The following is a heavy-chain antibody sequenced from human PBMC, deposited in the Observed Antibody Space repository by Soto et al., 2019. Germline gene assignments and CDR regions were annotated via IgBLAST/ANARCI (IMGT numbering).Heavy chain of an antibody. J-gene: IGHJ3*01. CDR2: IFHRGST. V-gene: IGHV4-4*02. CDR3: AKTRLGGRDGLDV. D-gene: IGHD1-26*01. Sequence: QVQLQESGPGLVKPSGALSLTCAVSGGSISTSNLWTWVRQPPGKGLEWIGEIFHRGSTNYNPSLKSRVTMSIDMSKNQFSLNLNSVTAADTAVYYCAKTRLGGRDGLDVLGQGTMVAVSA. CDR1: GGSISTSNL.